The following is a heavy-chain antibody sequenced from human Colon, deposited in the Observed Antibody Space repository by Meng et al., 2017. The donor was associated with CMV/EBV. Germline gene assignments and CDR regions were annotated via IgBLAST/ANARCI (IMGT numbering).Heavy chain of an antibody. V-gene: IGHV5-51*01. Sequence: GGSLRLSCKTSGYRFNAYWIGWVRQMPGKGLEWMGIIFPGDSDTRYNPSFEGQVTLSVDKSISPAYLQWRSLKASDTAIYYCAREMIRGVVDSWGQGTLVTVSS. CDR3: AREMIRGVVDS. J-gene: IGHJ4*02. CDR2: IFPGDSDT. CDR1: GYRFNAYW. D-gene: IGHD3-10*01.